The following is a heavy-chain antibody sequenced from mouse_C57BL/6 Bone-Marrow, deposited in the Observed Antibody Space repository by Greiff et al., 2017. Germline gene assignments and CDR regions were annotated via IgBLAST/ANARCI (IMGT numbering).Heavy chain of an antibody. CDR1: GYTFTSYW. Sequence: VQLQQPGAELVRPGSSVKLSCKASGYTFTSYWMDWVKQRPGQGLEWIGNIYPYDSETHYNQKFKNKATLTVDKSSSTAYMQLSSRTSEDSAVYYCARETTVVHFDYWGQGTTLTVSS. CDR3: ARETTVVHFDY. CDR2: IYPYDSET. V-gene: IGHV1-61*01. J-gene: IGHJ2*01. D-gene: IGHD1-1*01.